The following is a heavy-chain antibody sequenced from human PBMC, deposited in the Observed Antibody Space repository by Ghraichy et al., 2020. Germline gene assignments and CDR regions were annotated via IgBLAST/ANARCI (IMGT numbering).Heavy chain of an antibody. CDR1: GFTFRIYA. CDR2: TSYDATTE. D-gene: IGHD3-10*01. J-gene: IGHJ4*02. V-gene: IGHV3-30-3*01. Sequence: GGSLRLSCSASGFTFRIYAIHWVRQAPGKGLEWVAVTSYDATTEKYADSVKGRFTMSRDNSKNILYLQMNGLRAEDTAMYYCAKITEQYYGSGSGGFDFWGQGTLVTVSS. CDR3: AKITEQYYGSGSGGFDF.